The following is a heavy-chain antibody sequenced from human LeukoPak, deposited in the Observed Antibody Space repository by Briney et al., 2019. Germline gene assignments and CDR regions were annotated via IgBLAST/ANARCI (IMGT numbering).Heavy chain of an antibody. V-gene: IGHV4-34*01. CDR1: GGSFSGYY. CDR3: ARGLGSCYSSICDYFNY. Sequence: PSETLSLTCAVYGGSFSGYYWSWIRQPPGKGLEWIGEINDSGNINYNPSLKSRVTISVDTSKNQFSLNLSSVTAADTAMYYCARGLGSCYSSICDYFNYWGQGTLVTVSS. CDR2: INDSGNI. J-gene: IGHJ4*02. D-gene: IGHD2-15*01.